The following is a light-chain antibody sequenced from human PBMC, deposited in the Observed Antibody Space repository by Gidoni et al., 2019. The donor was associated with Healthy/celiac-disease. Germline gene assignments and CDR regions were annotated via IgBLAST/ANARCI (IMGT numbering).Light chain of an antibody. CDR2: GAS. Sequence: EIVMTQSPSTLSVSPGASATISCTASQSLSRNLAWYQQKPGQAPSLLIYGASTRATCIPARFSGSGSGTEFTLTISSLQSEDLAVYYCQQYNNWPPRTFGQGTKVEIK. CDR3: QQYNNWPPRT. CDR1: QSLSRN. J-gene: IGKJ1*01. V-gene: IGKV3-15*01.